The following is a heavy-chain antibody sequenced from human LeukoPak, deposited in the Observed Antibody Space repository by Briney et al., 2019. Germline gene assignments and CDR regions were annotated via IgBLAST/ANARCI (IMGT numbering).Heavy chain of an antibody. Sequence: GGSLRLSCAASGFTFNKVWMSWVRQAPGKGLEWVGRMKRTSDGGTTDFAAPVKDRFTISRDDSKNTLYLQMNSLKTDDTAVYFCTPGLGDYWGQGTLVTVSS. CDR1: GFTFNKVW. CDR3: TPGLGDY. J-gene: IGHJ4*02. CDR2: MKRTSDGGTT. D-gene: IGHD1-14*01. V-gene: IGHV3-15*01.